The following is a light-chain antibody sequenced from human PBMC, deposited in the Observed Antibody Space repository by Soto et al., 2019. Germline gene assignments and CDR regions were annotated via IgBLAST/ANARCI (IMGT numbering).Light chain of an antibody. V-gene: IGKV3-20*01. CDR2: AAS. Sequence: DIVLTQSPGTLSLSPGERATLSCRASQNVRNTYLAWYQQKAGQAPRLLIYAASSRATGIPDRFSGSGSGTDVTLTITGLEPEDFAVYYCQQYGSSPDLITFGPGTKVDIK. J-gene: IGKJ3*01. CDR1: QNVRNTY. CDR3: QQYGSSPDLIT.